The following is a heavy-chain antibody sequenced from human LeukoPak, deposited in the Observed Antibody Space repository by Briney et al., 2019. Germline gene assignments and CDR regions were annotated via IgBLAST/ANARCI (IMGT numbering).Heavy chain of an antibody. CDR1: GGSISSSSYY. CDR3: ARVVHNPSGYYFDY. D-gene: IGHD6-19*01. Sequence: SETLSLTCTVSGGSISSSSYYWGWIRQPPGKGLEWIGSIYYSGSTYYNPSLKSRVTISVDTSKNQFSLKLSSVTAADTAVYYCARVVHNPSGYYFDYWGQGTLVTVSS. J-gene: IGHJ4*02. CDR2: IYYSGST. V-gene: IGHV4-39*07.